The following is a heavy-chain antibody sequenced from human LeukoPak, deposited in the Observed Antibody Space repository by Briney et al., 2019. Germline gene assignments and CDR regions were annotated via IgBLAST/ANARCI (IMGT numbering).Heavy chain of an antibody. J-gene: IGHJ4*02. Sequence: GESLKISCKGSGYSFTTNWIGWVRQMPGKDLEWMGIIYPGDSDTRYSPSFRGQVTISVDKSISTAYLQWSSLKASDTAMYYCARRSYDSSVYYRYMYYFDYWGQGTLVTVSS. CDR3: ARRSYDSSVYYRYMYYFDY. CDR1: GYSFTTNW. CDR2: IYPGDSDT. D-gene: IGHD3-22*01. V-gene: IGHV5-51*01.